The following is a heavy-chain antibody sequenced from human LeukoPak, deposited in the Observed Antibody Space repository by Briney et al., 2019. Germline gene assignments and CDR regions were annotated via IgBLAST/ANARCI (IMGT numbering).Heavy chain of an antibody. CDR2: ISLSGLT. J-gene: IGHJ4*02. CDR1: GGSISSTNW. CDR3: SRESGAFSAFGY. Sequence: PLETLSLTCGVSGGSISSTNWYSWVRQPPGQGLEWIGEISLSGLTNYNPSLKSRVTMSLDKSKNLLSLTLTSVTAADTAVYYCSRESGAFSAFGYWGQGTLVTVTS. D-gene: IGHD1-26*01. V-gene: IGHV4-4*02.